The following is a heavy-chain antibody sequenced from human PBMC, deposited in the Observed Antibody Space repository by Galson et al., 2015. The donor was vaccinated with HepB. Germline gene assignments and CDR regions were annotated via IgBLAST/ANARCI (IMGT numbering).Heavy chain of an antibody. CDR3: ARHDARGSSRNAFDV. Sequence: QSGAEVKKPGESVKISCKGSGYSFDTYWIGWVRQMPGKGLEWMGIIYPGDSDTTYSPSFQGQVIFSADRSLRTAYLQWSSLKASDTAMYYCARHDARGSSRNAFDVWGRGTMVTVSS. CDR2: IYPGDSDT. D-gene: IGHD3-10*01. CDR1: GYSFDTYW. V-gene: IGHV5-51*01. J-gene: IGHJ3*01.